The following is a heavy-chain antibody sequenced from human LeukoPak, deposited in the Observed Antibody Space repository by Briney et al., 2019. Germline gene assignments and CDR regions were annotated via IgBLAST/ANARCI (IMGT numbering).Heavy chain of an antibody. CDR3: AGMRITTPTVRTLDY. CDR1: GGSVSTYY. D-gene: IGHD1-14*01. V-gene: IGHV4-59*02. CDR2: IYYTGST. Sequence: SETLSLTCTVSGGSVSTYYWTWIRQPPGKGLEWIGFIYYTGSTNYNPSLKSRVTISVDTSKNQFSLKLSSVTAADTAVYYCAGMRITTPTVRTLDYWGQGTLVTVSS. J-gene: IGHJ4*02.